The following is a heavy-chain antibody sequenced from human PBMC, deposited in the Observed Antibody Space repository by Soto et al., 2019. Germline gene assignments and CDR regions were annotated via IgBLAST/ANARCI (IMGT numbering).Heavy chain of an antibody. CDR3: ARGSAYDFWSGRYGMDV. CDR1: GGSINSYY. Sequence: PSETLSLTCTVSGGSINSYYWSWIRQPPGKGLEWIGYIYYSGSTYYNPSLKSRVTISVDTSKNQFSLKLSSVTAADTAVYYCARGSAYDFWSGRYGMDVWGQGTTVTVSS. J-gene: IGHJ6*02. V-gene: IGHV4-30-4*08. CDR2: IYYSGST. D-gene: IGHD3-3*01.